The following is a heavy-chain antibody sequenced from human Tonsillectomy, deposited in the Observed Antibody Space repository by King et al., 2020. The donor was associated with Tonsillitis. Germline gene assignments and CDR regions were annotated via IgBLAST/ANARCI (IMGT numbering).Heavy chain of an antibody. V-gene: IGHV5-51*03. Sequence: QLVESGAEMKKPGESLKISCKGSGYTFTNYWIAWLRQTPGRGLEWMGIIFAGDSDTRYNPSFQGQVTISADKYITTAHLQWSSLKASDTAIYYCARGGDCYDTSGFLITGYFEYWGQGTQVTVSS. CDR1: GYTFTNYW. CDR3: ARGGDCYDTSGFLITGYFEY. J-gene: IGHJ4*02. CDR2: IFAGDSDT. D-gene: IGHD3-22*01.